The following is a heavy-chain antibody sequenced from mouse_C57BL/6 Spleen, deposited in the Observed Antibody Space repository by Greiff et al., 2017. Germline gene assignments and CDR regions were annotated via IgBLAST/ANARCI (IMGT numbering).Heavy chain of an antibody. V-gene: IGHV5-6*01. CDR2: ISSGGSYT. J-gene: IGHJ4*01. Sequence: EVKLVESGGDLVKPGGSLKLSCAASGFTFSSYGMSWVRQTPDKRLAWVATISSGGSYTYYPDSVKGRFTISRDNAKNTLYLQMSSLKSEDTAMYYCARHRVVAPYYAMDYWGQGTSVTVSS. D-gene: IGHD1-1*01. CDR3: ARHRVVAPYYAMDY. CDR1: GFTFSSYG.